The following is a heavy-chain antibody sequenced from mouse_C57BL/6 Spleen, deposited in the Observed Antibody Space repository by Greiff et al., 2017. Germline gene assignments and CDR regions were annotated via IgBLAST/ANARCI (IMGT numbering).Heavy chain of an antibody. J-gene: IGHJ3*01. Sequence: VKLQQPGAELVKPGASVQLSCKASGYTFTSYWMHWVRQRPGRGLEWIGRIDPNSGGTKYNEKFKSKATLTVDKPSSTAYMPLGGLTSEDSAVYYCARDYDYEGGYWGPGTLGTVS. CDR2: IDPNSGGT. D-gene: IGHD2-4*01. CDR3: ARDYDYEGGY. CDR1: GYTFTSYW. V-gene: IGHV1-72*01.